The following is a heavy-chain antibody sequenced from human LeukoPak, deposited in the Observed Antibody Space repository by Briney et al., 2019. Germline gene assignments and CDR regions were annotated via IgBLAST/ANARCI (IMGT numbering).Heavy chain of an antibody. D-gene: IGHD5-18*01. Sequence: GRSLRLSCAASGFTFSSYAMHWVRQAPGKGLEWVAVISYDGSNKYYADSVKGRFTISRDNSKNTLHLQMNSLRAEDTAVYYCAKVEYRFGYNGLPMDVWGQGTTVTVSS. CDR1: GFTFSSYA. V-gene: IGHV3-30*18. CDR3: AKVEYRFGYNGLPMDV. CDR2: ISYDGSNK. J-gene: IGHJ6*02.